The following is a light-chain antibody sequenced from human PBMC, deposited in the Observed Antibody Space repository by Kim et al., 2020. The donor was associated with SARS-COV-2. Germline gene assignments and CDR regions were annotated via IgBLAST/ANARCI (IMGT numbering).Light chain of an antibody. CDR2: GAS. CDR3: QHYDNRPPWT. Sequence: SPGESATLSCRASQSVLNNLAWYQQKPGQAPRLLIYGASTRATGIPARFSGSASGTEFTLTISSLQSEDFAVYYCQHYDNRPPWTFGQGTKVEIK. CDR1: QSVLNN. J-gene: IGKJ1*01. V-gene: IGKV3-15*01.